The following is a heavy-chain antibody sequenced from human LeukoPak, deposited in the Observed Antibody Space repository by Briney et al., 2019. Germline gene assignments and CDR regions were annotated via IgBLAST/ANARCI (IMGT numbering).Heavy chain of an antibody. CDR2: IRSDGSDT. CDR3: ARVQGGGFRTADF. J-gene: IGHJ4*02. Sequence: GGSLRLSCAASGFTFSDTWMHWVRQAPGEGLVWVSRIRSDGSDTRYAESVKGRFTISRDNAKNTLYLQMNSLRGEDTAIYYCARVQGGGFRTADFWGQGTVVTVSS. CDR1: GFTFSDTW. V-gene: IGHV3-74*01. D-gene: IGHD3-10*01.